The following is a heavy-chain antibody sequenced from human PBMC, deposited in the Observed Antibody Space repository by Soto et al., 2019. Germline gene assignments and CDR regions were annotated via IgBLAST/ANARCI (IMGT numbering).Heavy chain of an antibody. D-gene: IGHD3-22*01. Sequence: GGSLRLSCAASGFTFSDYYMTWILQAPGKGLEWVSYISSSGTTIYYADSVKGRFTISRDNAKNSVYLQMNSLRAEDTAVYYCAGSSGYYFFDYWGHGTLVTVSS. CDR2: ISSSGTTI. CDR3: AGSSGYYFFDY. V-gene: IGHV3-11*04. CDR1: GFTFSDYY. J-gene: IGHJ4*01.